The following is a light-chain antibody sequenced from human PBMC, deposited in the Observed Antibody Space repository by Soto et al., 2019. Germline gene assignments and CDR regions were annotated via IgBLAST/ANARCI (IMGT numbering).Light chain of an antibody. Sequence: QSALTQPASVSGSPGQSITISCTGTSDYNSVSWYQHHPGKAPKLMIYEVSNRPSGVSNRFSGSKSGNTASLTISVLQAEDEAHYYCSSYTSTINVFGGGTKVTVL. J-gene: IGLJ3*02. CDR3: SSYTSTINV. CDR1: SDYNS. CDR2: EVS. V-gene: IGLV2-14*01.